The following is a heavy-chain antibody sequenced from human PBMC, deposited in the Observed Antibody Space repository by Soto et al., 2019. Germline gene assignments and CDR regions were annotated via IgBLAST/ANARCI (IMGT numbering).Heavy chain of an antibody. CDR3: ARDLNPYYGTGSYHGFFDY. D-gene: IGHD3-10*01. V-gene: IGHV1-2*02. Sequence: GASVKVSCKASGYTFIDHYVHWMRQAPGQGLEWMGWINPRNGDTNYAQKFQGRITMTRDTSISTHYVELSRLRSDDTAIYYCARDLNPYYGTGSYHGFFDYWGQGTLVTVSS. J-gene: IGHJ4*02. CDR2: INPRNGDT. CDR1: GYTFIDHY.